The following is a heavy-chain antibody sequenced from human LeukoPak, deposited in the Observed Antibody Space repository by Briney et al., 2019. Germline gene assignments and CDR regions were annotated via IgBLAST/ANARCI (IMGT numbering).Heavy chain of an antibody. D-gene: IGHD6-19*01. V-gene: IGHV6-1*01. CDR3: ASDFGNSGWYTFDY. CDR1: GDSVSSNNGA. J-gene: IGHJ4*02. CDR2: TYYRSKWYN. Sequence: QSGPGLVKPSQTLSVTCAISGDSVSSNNGAWNWIRQSPSRGHEWLGRTYYRSKWYNDYAESMRGRITINPDTSKNQFSLQLNSVTPDDTAVYYCASDFGNSGWYTFDYWGQGSLVTVSS.